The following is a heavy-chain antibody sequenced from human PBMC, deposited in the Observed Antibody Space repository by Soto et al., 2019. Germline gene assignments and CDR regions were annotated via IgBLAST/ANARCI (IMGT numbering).Heavy chain of an antibody. J-gene: IGHJ6*02. CDR1: GGTLRSHA. D-gene: IGHD4-4*01. V-gene: IGHV1-69*01. CDR3: AGTVEIPDYHGMDV. Sequence: QVQLVQSGAEVKKPGSSVRVSCKASGGTLRSHAINWVRQAPGHGLGWMGGIIPIFGSPYYAHKFQGSVTITADESSITAYMELSSLRSEDTAVYYCAGTVEIPDYHGMDVWGQGTTVTVSS. CDR2: IIPIFGSP.